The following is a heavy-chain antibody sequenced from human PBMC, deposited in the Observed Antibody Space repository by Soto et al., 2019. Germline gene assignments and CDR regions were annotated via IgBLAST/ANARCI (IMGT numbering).Heavy chain of an antibody. Sequence: QITLKESGPTLVKPTQTLTLTCTFSGFSLSTSGVGVGWIRQPPGKALEWLALIYWDDDKRYSPSLKSRLTITTSPSKSQVVLTLTNMDPVDTATYYRADSLADYASSSGYYSYGMDVWGRAPTVTVSS. CDR3: ADSLADYASSSGYYSYGMDV. CDR2: IYWDDDK. D-gene: IGHD6-6*01. V-gene: IGHV2-5*02. J-gene: IGHJ6*01. CDR1: GFSLSTSGVG.